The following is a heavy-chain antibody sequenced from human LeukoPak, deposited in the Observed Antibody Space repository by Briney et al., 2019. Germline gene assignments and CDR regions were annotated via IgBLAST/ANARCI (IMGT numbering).Heavy chain of an antibody. CDR1: GGSVSSGSYY. V-gene: IGHV4-61*01. D-gene: IGHD3-10*01. J-gene: IGHJ4*02. CDR2: IYYSGST. CDR3: ARHMVRGVILDS. Sequence: PSETLSLTCTVSGGSVSSGSYYWSWIRQPPGKGLEWMAYIYYSGSTNYNPSLKSRVTVSVETSKNQFSLKLSSVTAADTAMYYCARHMVRGVILDSWGQGTLVTVSS.